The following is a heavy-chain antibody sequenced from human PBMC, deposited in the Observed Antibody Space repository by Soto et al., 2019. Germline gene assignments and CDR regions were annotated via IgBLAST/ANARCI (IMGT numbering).Heavy chain of an antibody. J-gene: IGHJ5*02. CDR1: GGAFRGYY. Sequence: WETLSLTAAVYGGAFRGYYWSWIRPPPGKGLEWLGELNDSGSTKYNPSLKSRITLSLDTSKKEISLRLSSVTAADTAVYYCARERGRYCSGESCYPFGPWGQGALVTVSS. V-gene: IGHV4-34*01. CDR2: LNDSGST. CDR3: ARERGRYCSGESCYPFGP. D-gene: IGHD2-15*01.